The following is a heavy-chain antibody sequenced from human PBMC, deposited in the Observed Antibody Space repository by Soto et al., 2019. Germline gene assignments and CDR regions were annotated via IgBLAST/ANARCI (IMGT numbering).Heavy chain of an antibody. CDR1: GFTFSDDY. CDR2: IRNKANSDTT. CDR3: ASAWFVQLKYFDS. J-gene: IGHJ4*02. V-gene: IGHV3-72*01. D-gene: IGHD3-10*01. Sequence: EVQLVESGGGLVKPGGSLRLSCAASGFTFSDDYMEWVRQAPGKGLEWVGRIRNKANSDTTEYSASVKGRFTISRDDSKNSLSLQINSLKTEDTAVYYCASAWFVQLKYFDSWGQGTLVTVSS.